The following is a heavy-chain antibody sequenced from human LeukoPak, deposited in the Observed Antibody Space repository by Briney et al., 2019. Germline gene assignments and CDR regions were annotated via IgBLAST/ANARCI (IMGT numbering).Heavy chain of an antibody. Sequence: GGSLRLSCAASGFTFSSYAMSWVRQAPGKGLEWVSAISGSGGSTYYADSVKGRFTISRDNSKNTLYLQMNSLRAEDTAVYYCARGPYGSSGTPDAFDIWGQGTMVTVSS. CDR1: GFTFSSYA. V-gene: IGHV3-23*01. D-gene: IGHD3-10*01. J-gene: IGHJ3*02. CDR3: ARGPYGSSGTPDAFDI. CDR2: ISGSGGST.